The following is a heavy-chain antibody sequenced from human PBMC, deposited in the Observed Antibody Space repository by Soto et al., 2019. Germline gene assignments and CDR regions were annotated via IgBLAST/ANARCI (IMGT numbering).Heavy chain of an antibody. J-gene: IGHJ4*02. CDR3: AKGVATINPGRFDY. CDR2: ISGSGGGT. D-gene: IGHD5-12*01. V-gene: IGHV3-23*01. Sequence: EVQLLESGGGLVQPGGSLRLSCAASGFTFSSYAMSWVRQAPEKGLEWISAISGSGGGTYYADSVKGRFTISRDNSKNTLYLPMNSLRAEDTAVYYCAKGVATINPGRFDYWGQGTLVTVSS. CDR1: GFTFSSYA.